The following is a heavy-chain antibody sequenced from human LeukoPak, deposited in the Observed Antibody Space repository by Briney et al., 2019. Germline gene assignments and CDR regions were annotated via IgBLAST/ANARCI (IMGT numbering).Heavy chain of an antibody. D-gene: IGHD3-22*01. CDR3: ARVSFSSGIDY. CDR2: IYYSGST. V-gene: IGHV4-59*01. J-gene: IGHJ4*02. CDR1: GGSISSYY. Sequence: PSETLSLTCTVSGGSISSYYWSWIRQPPGKGLEWIGYIYYSGSTNYNPSLKSRVTISVDTSKNQFSLKLSSVTAADTAVYYCARVSFSSGIDYWGQGTLVTVSS.